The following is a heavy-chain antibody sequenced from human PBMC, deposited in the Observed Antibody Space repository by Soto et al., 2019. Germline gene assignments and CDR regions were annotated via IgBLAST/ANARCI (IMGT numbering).Heavy chain of an antibody. CDR2: IYYSRIT. V-gene: IGHV4-39*01. J-gene: IGHJ4*02. CDR3: ARRSDWYPDY. Sequence: SETLSLTCTVSGGSISSSNDYWDWIRQPPGKGLEWIGSIYYSRITYYNPSLKSRVTISVDTSKNQFSLKLSSVTAADTAVYYCARRSDWYPDYWGQGTLVTVSS. D-gene: IGHD6-19*01. CDR1: GGSISSSNDY.